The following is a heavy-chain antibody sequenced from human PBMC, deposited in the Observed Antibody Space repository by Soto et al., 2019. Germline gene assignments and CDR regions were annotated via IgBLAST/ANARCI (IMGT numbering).Heavy chain of an antibody. D-gene: IGHD4-17*01. CDR2: IFYSGSP. Sequence: PSATLSLTCTVSGGSINNYYWSWIRQPPGKRLEWIGYIFYSGSPTYNPSLKSRVTMSVDTSKNQFSLNLRSVTAADTAVYYCARGSDYGRYWGQGTLVTVSS. V-gene: IGHV4-59*01. CDR3: ARGSDYGRY. J-gene: IGHJ4*01. CDR1: GGSINNYY.